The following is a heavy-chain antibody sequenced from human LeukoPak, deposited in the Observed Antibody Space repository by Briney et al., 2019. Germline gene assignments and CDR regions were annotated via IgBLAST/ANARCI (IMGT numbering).Heavy chain of an antibody. D-gene: IGHD3-10*01. Sequence: ASVKVSCKASGGTFSSYAISWVRQAPGQGLEWMGWINPNSGGTNYAQKFQGRVTMTRDTSISTACMELSRLRSDDTAVYYCARAVVTMVRGGVSPGYWGQGTLVTVSS. V-gene: IGHV1-2*02. CDR1: GGTFSSYA. CDR2: INPNSGGT. CDR3: ARAVVTMVRGGVSPGY. J-gene: IGHJ4*02.